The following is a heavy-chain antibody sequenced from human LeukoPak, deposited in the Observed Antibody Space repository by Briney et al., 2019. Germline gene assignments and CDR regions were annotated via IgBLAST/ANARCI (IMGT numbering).Heavy chain of an antibody. CDR3: ARSASSRIAAAGRPRYYYYGMDV. V-gene: IGHV3-11*01. D-gene: IGHD6-13*01. Sequence: GGSLRLSCAASGFTFSDYYMSWIRQAPGKGLEWVSCISSSGSTIYYADSVKGRFTISRDNAKNTLYLQMNSLRAEDTAVYYCARSASSRIAAAGRPRYYYYGMDVWGQGTTVTVSS. CDR2: ISSSGSTI. CDR1: GFTFSDYY. J-gene: IGHJ6*02.